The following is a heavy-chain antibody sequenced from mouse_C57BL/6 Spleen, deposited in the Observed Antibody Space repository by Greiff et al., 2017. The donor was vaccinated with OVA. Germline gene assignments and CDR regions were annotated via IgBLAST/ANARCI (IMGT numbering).Heavy chain of an antibody. D-gene: IGHD1-1*01. Sequence: EVQLQQSGPVLVKPGASVKMSCKASGYTFTDYYMNWVKQSHGKSLEWIGVINPYNGGTSYNQKFKGKATLTVDKSSSTAYMELNSLTSEDSAVYYCARGGPPLLLRYWYFDVWGTGTTVTVSS. V-gene: IGHV1-19*01. CDR2: INPYNGGT. J-gene: IGHJ1*03. CDR1: GYTFTDYY. CDR3: ARGGPPLLLRYWYFDV.